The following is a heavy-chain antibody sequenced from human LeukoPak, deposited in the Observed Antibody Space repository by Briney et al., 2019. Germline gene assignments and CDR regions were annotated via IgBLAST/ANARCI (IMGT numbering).Heavy chain of an antibody. CDR2: ISGGGGGT. Sequence: GGSLSLSCAASGFTFSSYAMTWVRQAPGKGLEWVSSISGGGGGTYYAESVRGRFTISRDNSKNTLFLQMNSLRAEDTAVYYCAKVDGGSYYSSDWGQGTLVTVSS. V-gene: IGHV3-23*01. D-gene: IGHD1-26*01. CDR3: AKVDGGSYYSSD. J-gene: IGHJ4*02. CDR1: GFTFSSYA.